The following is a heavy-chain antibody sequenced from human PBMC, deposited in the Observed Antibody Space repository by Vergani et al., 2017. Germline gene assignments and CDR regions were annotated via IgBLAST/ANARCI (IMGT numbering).Heavy chain of an antibody. CDR3: ARPSWGLVPGPGEYFQH. J-gene: IGHJ1*01. V-gene: IGHV3-30-3*01. CDR2: ISYDGSNK. Sequence: QVQLVQSGAEVKKPGSSVKVSCKASGGTFSSYAMHWVRQAPGKGLEWVAVISYDGSNKYYADSVKGRFTISRDNSKNTLYLQMNSLRAEDTAVYYCARPSWGLVPGPGEYFQHWGQGTLVTVSS. CDR1: GGTFSSYA. D-gene: IGHD2-2*01.